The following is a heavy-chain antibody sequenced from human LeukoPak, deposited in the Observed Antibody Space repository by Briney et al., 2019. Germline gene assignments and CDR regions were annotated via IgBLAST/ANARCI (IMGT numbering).Heavy chain of an antibody. V-gene: IGHV3-74*01. J-gene: IGHJ4*02. CDR1: GFTFSSYW. CDR2: INSDGSST. D-gene: IGHD6-19*01. Sequence: HTGGSLRLSCAASGFTFSSYWMHWVRQAPGKGLVWVSRINSDGSSTSYADSVKGRFTISRDNSKNTLYLQMNSLRAEDTAVYYCAKALIAVAGTPGDYWGQGTLVTVSS. CDR3: AKALIAVAGTPGDY.